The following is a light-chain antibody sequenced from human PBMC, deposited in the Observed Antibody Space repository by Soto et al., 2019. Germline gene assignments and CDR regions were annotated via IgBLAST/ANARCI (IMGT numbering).Light chain of an antibody. CDR3: KQYYDHPRT. J-gene: IGKJ1*01. CDR2: WAS. V-gene: IGKV4-1*01. Sequence: DIVMTQSPDSLTVSLGERATINCKSSQILLYTFNNQNYLVWYQQKPGQPPKLLISWASTRDSVVPYRFSGSGLGPDFTLNISSLQDEDVAIYYCKQYYDHPRTFGHGNRVAIQ. CDR1: QILLYTFNNQNY.